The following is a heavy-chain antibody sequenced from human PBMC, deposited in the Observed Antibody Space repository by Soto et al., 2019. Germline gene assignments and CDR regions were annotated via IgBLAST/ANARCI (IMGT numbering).Heavy chain of an antibody. J-gene: IGHJ5*02. CDR3: AKRQLERHP. CDR1: GXTVSSYS. D-gene: IGHD1-1*01. Sequence: GSLRLSGAASGXTVSSYSMRWVRQAPGKGLEWVSAISGSGGSTYYADSVKGRFTISRENSKNTLYLQMNSMRAEDTAVYYCAKRQLERHPWGQGTLGTVSS. CDR2: ISGSGGST. V-gene: IGHV3-23*01.